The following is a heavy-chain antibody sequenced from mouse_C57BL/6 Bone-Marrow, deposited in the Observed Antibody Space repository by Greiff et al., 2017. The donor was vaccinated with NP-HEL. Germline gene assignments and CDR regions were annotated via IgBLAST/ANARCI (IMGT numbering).Heavy chain of an antibody. J-gene: IGHJ3*01. Sequence: QVQLKQPGAELVKPGASVKMSCKASGYTFTSYWITWVKQRPGQGLEWIGDIYPGSGSTNYNEKFKSKATLTVDTSSSTAYMQLSSLTSEDSAVYYCARGGQLRLPFAYWGQGTLVTVSA. CDR1: GYTFTSYW. CDR3: ARGGQLRLPFAY. V-gene: IGHV1-55*01. CDR2: IYPGSGST. D-gene: IGHD3-2*02.